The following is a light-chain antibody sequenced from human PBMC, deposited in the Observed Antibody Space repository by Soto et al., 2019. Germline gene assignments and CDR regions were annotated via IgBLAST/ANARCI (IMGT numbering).Light chain of an antibody. CDR1: QSVDSNY. CDR3: QHYGNSRWT. J-gene: IGKJ1*01. Sequence: EIVLTQSPGTLSLSPGERATLSCRASQSVDSNYLAWYQQKPGQAPRLLIDGASSSATGVPDRFSGSGSGTDFSLTINRLEPEDFAVYYWQHYGNSRWTFGQGTKVEIK. V-gene: IGKV3-20*01. CDR2: GAS.